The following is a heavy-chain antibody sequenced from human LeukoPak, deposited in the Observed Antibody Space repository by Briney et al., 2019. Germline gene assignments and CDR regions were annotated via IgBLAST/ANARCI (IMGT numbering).Heavy chain of an antibody. CDR3: ARGAGYNYPYYFDY. CDR2: ITPDRGRT. V-gene: IGHV3-23*01. Sequence: GGSLRLSCAASGFTFSNYAMNWVRQAPGKGLEWVSAITPDRGRTYYADSVKGRFTISRDSSKNTLYLQMNSLRAEDTAVYYCARGAGYNYPYYFDYWGQGTLVTVSS. CDR1: GFTFSNYA. D-gene: IGHD5-24*01. J-gene: IGHJ4*02.